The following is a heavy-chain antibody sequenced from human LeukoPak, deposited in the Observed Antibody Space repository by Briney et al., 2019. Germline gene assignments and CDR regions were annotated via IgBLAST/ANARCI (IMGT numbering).Heavy chain of an antibody. CDR3: TREHAYYYDSSGTALTAEIKYNFDY. J-gene: IGHJ4*02. CDR2: IYSGGST. V-gene: IGHV3-53*01. CDR1: GFTVSSNY. D-gene: IGHD3-22*01. Sequence: PGGSLRLSCAASGFTVSSNYMSWVRQAPGKGLEWVSIIYSGGSTFYADSVKGRFTISRDNSKNTLYLQMNSLRDEDTAVYYCTREHAYYYDSSGTALTAEIKYNFDYWGQGTLVTVSS.